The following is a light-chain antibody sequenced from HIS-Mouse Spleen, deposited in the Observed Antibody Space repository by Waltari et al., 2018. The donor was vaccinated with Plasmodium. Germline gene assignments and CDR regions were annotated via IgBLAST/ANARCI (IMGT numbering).Light chain of an antibody. Sequence: QSALTQPPSASGSPGQSVTISCTGTSSDVGGYNYFHWYQQHPGQAPKLMIYEVSKRPSGVPDRFSGSKSGNTASLTVSGLQAEDEADYYCSSYAGSNNLVFGGGTKLTVL. CDR1: SSDVGGYNY. CDR3: SSYAGSNNLV. J-gene: IGLJ2*01. CDR2: EVS. V-gene: IGLV2-8*01.